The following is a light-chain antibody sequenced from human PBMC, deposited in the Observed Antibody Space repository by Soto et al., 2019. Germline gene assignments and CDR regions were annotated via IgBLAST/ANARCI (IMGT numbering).Light chain of an antibody. CDR3: CSYARSSTYV. V-gene: IGLV2-23*01. CDR2: EGS. Sequence: QSALTQPASVSGSPGQSITISCTGTSGDVGSYNLVSWYQQHPGKAPKLMIYEGSKRTSGVSNRFSGSKSGSTASLTISGLQAEDEADYYCCSYARSSTYVFGSGTKLTVL. CDR1: SGDVGSYNL. J-gene: IGLJ1*01.